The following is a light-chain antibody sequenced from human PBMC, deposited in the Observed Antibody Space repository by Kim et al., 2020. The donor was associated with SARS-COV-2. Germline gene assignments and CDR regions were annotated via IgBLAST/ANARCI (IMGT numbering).Light chain of an antibody. CDR3: QAWDSSTAWV. V-gene: IGLV3-1*01. J-gene: IGLJ3*02. Sequence: SYELTQPPSVSVSPGQTASITCSGDKLGDKYACWYQQKPGQSAVLVIYKDSKRPSGIPERFSGSNSGNTATLTISGTQAMDEADYYCQAWDSSTAWVFGG. CDR1: KLGDKY. CDR2: KDS.